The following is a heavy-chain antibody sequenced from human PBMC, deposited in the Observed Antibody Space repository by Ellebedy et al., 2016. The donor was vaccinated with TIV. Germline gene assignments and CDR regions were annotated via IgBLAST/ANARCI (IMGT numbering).Heavy chain of an antibody. V-gene: IGHV1-18*01. CDR1: GYDFLDYG. J-gene: IGHJ2*01. CDR3: VRDSRHDWGDFDL. Sequence: AASVTVSCKASGYDFLDYGVSWVRQAPGQGLAWMGWISPYSGNTKSPRKFQGRVTMTTDTSTSTAYMDLRSLKSDDTAFYYSVRDSRHDWGDFDLWGRGSLVTVSS. D-gene: IGHD3-9*01. CDR2: ISPYSGNT.